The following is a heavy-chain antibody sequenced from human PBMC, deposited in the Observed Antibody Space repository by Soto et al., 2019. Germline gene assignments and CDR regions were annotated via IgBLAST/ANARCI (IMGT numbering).Heavy chain of an antibody. D-gene: IGHD3-3*01. Sequence: GGSLRLSCAASGFTFSSYSMNWVRQAPGKGLEWVSYISSSSSTIYYADSMKGRFTISRDNAKNSLYLQMNSLRAEDTAVYYCARGYDFWSGYVDYWGQGTLVTVSS. J-gene: IGHJ4*02. CDR2: ISSSSSTI. CDR1: GFTFSSYS. CDR3: ARGYDFWSGYVDY. V-gene: IGHV3-48*01.